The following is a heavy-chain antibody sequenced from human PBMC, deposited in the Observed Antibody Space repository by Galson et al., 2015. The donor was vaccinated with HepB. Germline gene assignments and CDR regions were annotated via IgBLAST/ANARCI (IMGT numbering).Heavy chain of an antibody. Sequence: KGLEWVSSISKSGGTTYYADSVKGRFTISRDNSKNTLSLQMNSLKAEDTALYYCARGSLMAWFDPWGQGTLVTVSS. CDR2: ISKSGGTT. CDR3: ARGSLMAWFDP. D-gene: IGHD5-24*01. V-gene: IGHV3-23*01. J-gene: IGHJ5*02.